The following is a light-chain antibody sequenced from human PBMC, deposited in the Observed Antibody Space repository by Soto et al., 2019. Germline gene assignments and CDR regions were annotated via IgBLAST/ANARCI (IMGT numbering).Light chain of an antibody. Sequence: DIQMTHSPSTLSASVGDRVTITCRASQSIGSRLAWYQQKSGKAPKLLIYRASSLETGVPSRFSGSGSGTEFTLTISSLQPDDFATYYCQQYNTYPWTFGHGTKVDIK. CDR2: RAS. V-gene: IGKV1-5*03. J-gene: IGKJ1*01. CDR3: QQYNTYPWT. CDR1: QSIGSR.